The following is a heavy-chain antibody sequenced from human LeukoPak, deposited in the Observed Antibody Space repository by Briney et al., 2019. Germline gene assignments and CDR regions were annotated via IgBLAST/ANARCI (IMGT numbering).Heavy chain of an antibody. CDR2: IRSKAYGGTT. CDR1: GFTFGDYA. V-gene: IGHV3-49*03. J-gene: IGHJ3*02. Sequence: PGGSLRLSCAASGFTFGDYAMSWFRQAPGKGLEGVGFIRSKAYGGTTEYAASVRGRFTISRDYSKSIAYLQMHSLKTADTPVSCCTLDLYSGSYPGAFDIWGEGTIVTVSS. CDR3: TLDLYSGSYPGAFDI. D-gene: IGHD1-26*01.